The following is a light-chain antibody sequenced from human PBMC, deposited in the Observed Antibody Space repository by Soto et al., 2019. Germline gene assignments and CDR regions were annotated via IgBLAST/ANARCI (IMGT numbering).Light chain of an antibody. Sequence: SYELTQPPSVSVSPGQTARITCSGDALPKQYAYWYQQKTGQAPVSVIYKDSERPSGIPERFSGSSSGTTVTLTISGVQAEDEADYYCQSADSSGTYRVIFGGGTKLTVL. CDR2: KDS. V-gene: IGLV3-25*03. CDR3: QSADSSGTYRVI. CDR1: ALPKQY. J-gene: IGLJ2*01.